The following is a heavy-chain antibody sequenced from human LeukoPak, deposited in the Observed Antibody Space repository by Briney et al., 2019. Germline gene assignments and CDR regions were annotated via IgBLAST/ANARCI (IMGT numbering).Heavy chain of an antibody. D-gene: IGHD6-19*01. J-gene: IGHJ4*02. CDR3: ARDSSSGWYAPDY. Sequence: GASVKVSCKASGYTFTGYYMHWVRQAPGQGLDWRGWISPNSGGTSYAQKFQGRVTMTRDTSISTAYMELSRLRSDDTAVYYCARDSSSGWYAPDYWGQGTLVTVSS. V-gene: IGHV1-2*02. CDR1: GYTFTGYY. CDR2: ISPNSGGT.